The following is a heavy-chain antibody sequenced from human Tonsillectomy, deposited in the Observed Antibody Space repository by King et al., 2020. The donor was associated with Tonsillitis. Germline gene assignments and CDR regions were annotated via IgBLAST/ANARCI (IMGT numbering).Heavy chain of an antibody. Sequence: VQLVESGGGLVQPGGSLRLSCAASGFTVSSNYMSWVRQAPGKGLEWVSVIYSGGSTYYADSVKGRFTISRDNSKNTLYLQMNSLRAEDTAVYYCARPTFREEVVAPEDYWGQGTLVTVSS. D-gene: IGHD3-22*01. CDR1: GFTVSSNY. CDR3: ARPTFREEVVAPEDY. CDR2: IYSGGST. J-gene: IGHJ4*02. V-gene: IGHV3-66*01.